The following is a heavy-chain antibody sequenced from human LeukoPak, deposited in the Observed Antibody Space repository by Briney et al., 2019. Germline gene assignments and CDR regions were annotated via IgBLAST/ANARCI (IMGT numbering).Heavy chain of an antibody. CDR1: GYTFSSYD. V-gene: IGHV1-8*01. CDR3: TRGLRREQQLLRAFDD. J-gene: IGHJ4*02. CDR2: MNPNSGNT. Sequence: ASVKVSCKASGYTFSSYDINRVRQATGQGLEWMGGMNPNSGNTGYAQKFQGRVSMSSNTSISTAYMELSSLRSEDTAVYYCTRGLRREQQLLRAFDDWGQGTLVTVSS. D-gene: IGHD6-13*01.